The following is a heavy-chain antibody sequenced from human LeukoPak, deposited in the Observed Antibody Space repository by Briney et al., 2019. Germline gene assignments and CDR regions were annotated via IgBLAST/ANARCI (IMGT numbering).Heavy chain of an antibody. CDR1: GGSLSSYY. J-gene: IGHJ4*02. CDR2: IYYSGST. D-gene: IGHD6-19*01. V-gene: IGHV4-59*01. CDR3: ARLAVAGTVYFDY. Sequence: SETLSLTCTVSGGSLSSYYWSWIRQPPGKGLEWIGYIYYSGSTNYNPSLKSRVTISVDTSKNQFSLKLSSVTAADTAVYYCARLAVAGTVYFDYWGQGTLVTVSS.